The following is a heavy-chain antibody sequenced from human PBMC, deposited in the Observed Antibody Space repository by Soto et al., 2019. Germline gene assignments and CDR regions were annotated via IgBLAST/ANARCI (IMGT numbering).Heavy chain of an antibody. Sequence: PSETLTLTCTVSGASISGFYWSWIRKSAGKGLEWIGRIYATGTTDYNPSLKSRVMMSVDTSKKQFSLKLRSVTAADTAVYYCVRDGTKTLRDWFDPWGQGISVTVSS. CDR2: IYATGTT. D-gene: IGHD1-1*01. J-gene: IGHJ5*02. CDR1: GASISGFY. V-gene: IGHV4-4*07. CDR3: VRDGTKTLRDWFDP.